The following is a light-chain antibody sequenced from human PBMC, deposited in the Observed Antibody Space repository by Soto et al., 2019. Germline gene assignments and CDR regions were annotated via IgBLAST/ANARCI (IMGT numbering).Light chain of an antibody. V-gene: IGKV2-24*01. CDR2: KVS. CDR1: QSLVHGDGNTY. J-gene: IGKJ1*01. CDR3: MQATQLRT. Sequence: DIVMTQTPLSSPVTLGQPASISCRSSQSLVHGDGNTYLNWLQQRPGQPPRLLIYKVSKRXXGXTXXFSGSGAGTDFTLKISRVEAEDVGVYYCMQATQLRTFGQGTKVEIK.